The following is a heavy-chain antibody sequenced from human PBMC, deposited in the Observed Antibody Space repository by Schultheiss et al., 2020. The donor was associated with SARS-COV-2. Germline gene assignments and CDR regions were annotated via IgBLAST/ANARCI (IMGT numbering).Heavy chain of an antibody. J-gene: IGHJ4*02. D-gene: IGHD5-12*01. CDR2: INSDGSST. CDR1: GFTFSSYW. V-gene: IGHV3-74*01. CDR3: ARDRDIVATIMDY. Sequence: GGSLRLSCAASGFTFSSYWMHWVRQAPGKGLVWVSRINSDGSSTSYADSVKGRFTISRDNAKNTLYLQMNSLRDEDTAVYYCARDRDIVATIMDYWGQGTLVTVSS.